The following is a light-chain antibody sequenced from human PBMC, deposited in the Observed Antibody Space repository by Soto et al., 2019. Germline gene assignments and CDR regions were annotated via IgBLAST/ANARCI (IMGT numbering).Light chain of an antibody. V-gene: IGLV7-46*01. J-gene: IGLJ2*01. CDR1: TGAVTSGHY. CDR2: DTS. CDR3: YLYYVDYVI. Sequence: QAVVTQEPSLTVSPGGTVTLTCGSSTGAVTSGHYPYWFQQKPGQAPTTLIYDTSNKHSWTPARFSGSLVGGKAALTLAGALPDDEAKYYCYLYYVDYVIFGGGTKLTGL.